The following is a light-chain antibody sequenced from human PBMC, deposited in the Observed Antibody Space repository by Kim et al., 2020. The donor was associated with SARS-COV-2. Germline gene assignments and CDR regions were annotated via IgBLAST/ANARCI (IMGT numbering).Light chain of an antibody. J-gene: IGKJ2*01. CDR2: GAS. CDR3: QQYNNWPMYT. CDR1: QSVSSN. Sequence: VSPGESATLSCSASQSVSSNLAWYQQKPGQAPRLLIYGASTRATGIPARFSGSGSGTEFTLTISSMQSEDFAVYYCQQYNNWPMYTFGQGTKLEI. V-gene: IGKV3-15*01.